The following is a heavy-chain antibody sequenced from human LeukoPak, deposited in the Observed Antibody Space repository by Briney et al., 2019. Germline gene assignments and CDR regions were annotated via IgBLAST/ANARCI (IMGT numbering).Heavy chain of an antibody. Sequence: GGSLRLSCVASGFTFDDYAMHWVRQAPGKGLEWVSLISGDGGSTYYAGSVKGRFTISRDNSKNSLYLQMNSLRTEDTALYYCANTDYGDYNYFDYWGQGTLVTVSS. D-gene: IGHD4-17*01. J-gene: IGHJ4*02. CDR2: ISGDGGST. CDR3: ANTDYGDYNYFDY. CDR1: GFTFDDYA. V-gene: IGHV3-43*02.